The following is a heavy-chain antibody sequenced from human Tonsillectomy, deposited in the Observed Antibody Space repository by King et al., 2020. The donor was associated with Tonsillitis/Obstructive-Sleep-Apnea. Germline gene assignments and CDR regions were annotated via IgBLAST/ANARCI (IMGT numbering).Heavy chain of an antibody. CDR1: GGSFSGYY. Sequence: VQLQQWGAGLLKPPETLSLTCAVYGGSFSGYYWSWVRQPPGKGLEWIGESDHSGGTNYNPSLKSRVTISVDTSKNQFSLNLNSVTAADTAVYYCATGVSGMDVWGQGTTVTVSS. CDR2: SDHSGGT. CDR3: ATGVSGMDV. V-gene: IGHV4-34*01. J-gene: IGHJ6*02.